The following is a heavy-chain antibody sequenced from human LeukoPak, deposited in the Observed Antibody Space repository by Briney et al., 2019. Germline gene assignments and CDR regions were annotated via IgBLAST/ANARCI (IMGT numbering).Heavy chain of an antibody. Sequence: PGGSLRLSCAASGFTFSNYAMIWVRQTPGKGLEWVSGITGSGSTTYYADSVKGRFTISRDNSKNTVFLQMNSLRAEDTAVYYCVKSRYTYSSSGDYWGQGTLVTVSS. CDR1: GFTFSNYA. J-gene: IGHJ4*02. D-gene: IGHD3-10*01. V-gene: IGHV3-23*01. CDR3: VKSRYTYSSSGDY. CDR2: ITGSGSTT.